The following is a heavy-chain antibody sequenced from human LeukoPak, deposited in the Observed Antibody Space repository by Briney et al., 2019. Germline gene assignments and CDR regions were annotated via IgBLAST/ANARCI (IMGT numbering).Heavy chain of an antibody. CDR3: AREEYDSSGYYPY. V-gene: IGHV1-69*01. J-gene: IGHJ4*02. CDR1: GGTFSSYA. Sequence: GASVKVSCMASGGTFSSYAISWVRPAPGQGLEWMGGIIPIFGTANYAQKFQGRVTITADESTSTAYMELSSLRSEDTAVYDCAREEYDSSGYYPYWGQGTLVTVSS. D-gene: IGHD3-22*01. CDR2: IIPIFGTA.